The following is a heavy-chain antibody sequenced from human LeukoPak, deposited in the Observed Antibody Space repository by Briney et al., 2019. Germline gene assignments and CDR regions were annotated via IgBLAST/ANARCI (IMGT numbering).Heavy chain of an antibody. CDR1: GFTFSSYA. Sequence: GGSLRLSCAASGFTFSSYAMHWVRQAPGKGLEYVSAISIHGGDTYYANSVKGRFTISRDNSKNTLYLQMGSLRAEDMAVYYCARVLRDASGYYDYWGQGSLVTVSS. CDR3: ARVLRDASGYYDY. CDR2: ISIHGGDT. V-gene: IGHV3-64*01. D-gene: IGHD3-22*01. J-gene: IGHJ4*02.